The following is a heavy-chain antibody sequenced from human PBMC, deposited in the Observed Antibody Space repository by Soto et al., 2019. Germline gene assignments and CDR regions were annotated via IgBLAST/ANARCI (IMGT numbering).Heavy chain of an antibody. D-gene: IGHD2-2*01. CDR1: GYSFTTYW. J-gene: IGHJ6*02. Sequence: GESLKISCRGSGYSFTTYWVAWVRQMPGQGLEWMGIIYPGDSETRYSPSFQGQVTIPADKSISTAYLQWSSLKASDTAMYYCARQLLGFCSSPSCLKFYDYGTDFWGQGTMVTVSS. CDR2: IYPGDSET. V-gene: IGHV5-51*01. CDR3: ARQLLGFCSSPSCLKFYDYGTDF.